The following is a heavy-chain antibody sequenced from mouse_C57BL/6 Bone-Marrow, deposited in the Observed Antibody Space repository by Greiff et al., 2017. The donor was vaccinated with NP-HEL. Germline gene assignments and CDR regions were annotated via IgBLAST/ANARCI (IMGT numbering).Heavy chain of an antibody. D-gene: IGHD2-1*01. Sequence: EVKLVESGGGLVKPGGSLKLSCAASGFTFSSYAMSWVRQTPEKRLEWVATISDGGSYTYYPDNVKGRFTISRDNAKNNLYLQMSHLKSEDTAMYYCARDPSTDFYYYAMDYWGQGTSVTVSS. V-gene: IGHV5-4*01. J-gene: IGHJ4*01. CDR1: GFTFSSYA. CDR2: ISDGGSYT. CDR3: ARDPSTDFYYYAMDY.